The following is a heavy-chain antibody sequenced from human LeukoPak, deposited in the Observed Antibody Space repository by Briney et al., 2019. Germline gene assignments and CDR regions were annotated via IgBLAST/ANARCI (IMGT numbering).Heavy chain of an antibody. V-gene: IGHV1-2*02. CDR1: GYTFTGYY. D-gene: IGHD6-13*01. CDR2: INPNSGGT. J-gene: IGHJ4*02. CDR3: ATEMLGLIAAAGYTDY. Sequence: ASVKVSCKASGYTFTGYYMHWVRQAPGQGLEWMGWINPNSGGTNYAQKFQGRVTMTRNTSISTAYMELSSLRSEDTAVYYCATEMLGLIAAAGYTDYWGQGTLVTVSS.